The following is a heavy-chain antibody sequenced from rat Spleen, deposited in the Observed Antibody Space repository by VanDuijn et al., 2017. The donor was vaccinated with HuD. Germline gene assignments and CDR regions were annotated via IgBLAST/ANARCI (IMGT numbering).Heavy chain of an antibody. CDR2: IWTGGST. V-gene: IGHV2-30*01. Sequence: QVQLKESGPGLVQPSQTLSLTCTVSGFSLTSYNVHWVRQPTGKGLEWMGIIWTGGSTDYNSALKSRLSISRDTSKSQVFLKMNNLQTEDTAMYFCARADTIAPVGHYWGQGVMVTVSS. J-gene: IGHJ2*01. CDR1: GFSLTSYN. D-gene: IGHD1-2*01. CDR3: ARADTIAPVGHY.